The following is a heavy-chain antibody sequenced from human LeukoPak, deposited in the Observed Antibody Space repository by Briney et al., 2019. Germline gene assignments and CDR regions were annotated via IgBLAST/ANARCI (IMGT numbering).Heavy chain of an antibody. CDR1: GFTFTSSA. CDR2: IVVGSGNT. V-gene: IGHV1-58*01. J-gene: IGHJ3*02. Sequence: ASVKVSCKASGFTFTSSAVQWVRQARGQRLEWIGWIVVGSGNTNYAQKFQERVTITRDMSTSTAYMELSSLRSEDTAVYYCAAVYCGGDCYRSPAFDIWGQGTMVTVSS. D-gene: IGHD2-21*02. CDR3: AAVYCGGDCYRSPAFDI.